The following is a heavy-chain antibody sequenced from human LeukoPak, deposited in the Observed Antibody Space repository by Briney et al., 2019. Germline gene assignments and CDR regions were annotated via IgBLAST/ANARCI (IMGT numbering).Heavy chain of an antibody. CDR1: GGSISSSSYY. CDR2: IYYSGST. D-gene: IGHD3-16*02. V-gene: IGHV4-39*01. J-gene: IGHJ3*02. Sequence: TSETLSLTCSVSGGSISSSSYYWGWIRQPPGKGLEWIGSIYYSGSTYYNPSLKSRVTISVDTSKNQFSLKLSSVTAADTAVYYCARPLRVSGYDYVWGSYRYTGDAFDIWGQGTMVTVSS. CDR3: ARPLRVSGYDYVWGSYRYTGDAFDI.